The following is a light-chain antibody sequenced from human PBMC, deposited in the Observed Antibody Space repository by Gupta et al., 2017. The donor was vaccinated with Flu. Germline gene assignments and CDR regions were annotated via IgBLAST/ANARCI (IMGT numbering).Light chain of an antibody. CDR3: QHENNWWWT. J-gene: IGKJ1*01. CDR2: GAS. Sequence: PATLSVSPGERATLSCRASQSVSSNLAWYQQKPGQAPRLLIYGASTRATGIPARFSGSGSGTEFTLTISSLQSEDFAVYYCQHENNWWWTFGQGTKVEIK. CDR1: QSVSSN. V-gene: IGKV3-15*01.